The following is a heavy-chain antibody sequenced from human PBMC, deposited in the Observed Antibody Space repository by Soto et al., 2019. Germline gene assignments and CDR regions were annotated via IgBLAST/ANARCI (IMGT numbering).Heavy chain of an antibody. CDR2: ISGSGGST. J-gene: IGHJ4*02. CDR3: ERDTYSSGWYGCFDY. Sequence: PGGSLRLSCAASGFTFSSYATSWVRQAPGKGLEWVSAISGSGGSTYYADSVKGRFTISRDNSKNTLYLQMNSLRAEDTAVYYYERDTYSSGWYGCFDYWGQGTLVTVSS. D-gene: IGHD6-19*01. CDR1: GFTFSSYA. V-gene: IGHV3-23*01.